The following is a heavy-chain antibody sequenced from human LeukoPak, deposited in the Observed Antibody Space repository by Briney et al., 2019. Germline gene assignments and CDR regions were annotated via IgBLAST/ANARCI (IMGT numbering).Heavy chain of an antibody. D-gene: IGHD3-10*01. J-gene: IGHJ4*02. V-gene: IGHV3-66*04. Sequence: GGSLRLSCAASGFTVSTNYMSWVRQAPGKGLEWISVIYSGGSTSYADSVKGRFTISRDNSKNTLFLQMNSLRAEDTAVYYCARHLNYYLDYWGQGTTVTVSS. CDR2: IYSGGST. CDR3: ARHLNYYLDY. CDR1: GFTVSTNY.